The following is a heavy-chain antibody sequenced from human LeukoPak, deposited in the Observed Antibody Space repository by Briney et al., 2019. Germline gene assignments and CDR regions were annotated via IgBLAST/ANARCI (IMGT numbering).Heavy chain of an antibody. CDR1: GFTFDDYA. Sequence: PGGSLRLSCAASGFTFDDYAMHWVRQAPGKGLEWVSGISWNSGSIGYADSVKGRFTISRDNAKNSLYLQMNSLRAEDTALYYCAKDIHKNYDILTGYPPTWGQGTLVTVSS. CDR2: ISWNSGSI. J-gene: IGHJ4*02. D-gene: IGHD3-9*01. V-gene: IGHV3-9*01. CDR3: AKDIHKNYDILTGYPPT.